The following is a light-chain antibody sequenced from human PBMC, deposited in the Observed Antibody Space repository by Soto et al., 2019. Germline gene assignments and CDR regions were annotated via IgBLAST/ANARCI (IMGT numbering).Light chain of an antibody. CDR3: AAWDDSLIGV. J-gene: IGLJ2*01. CDR1: SSNIGSNT. CDR2: SNN. Sequence: QSVLTQPPSASGTPGLRVTISCSGSSSNIGSNTVNWYQQLPGTAPKLLIYSNNQRPSGVPDRFSGSKSGTSASLAISGLQSEDEADYYCAAWDDSLIGVFGGGTKLTVL. V-gene: IGLV1-44*01.